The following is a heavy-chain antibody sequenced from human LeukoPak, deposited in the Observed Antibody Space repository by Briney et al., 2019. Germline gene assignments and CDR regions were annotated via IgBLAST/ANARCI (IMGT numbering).Heavy chain of an antibody. Sequence: SETLSLTCTVSGASISSGSYYWSWIRQPAGKGLEWIGRIYTSGSTTYNPSLKSRVTISVDTSKNQFSLKLSSVTAADTAVYYCASQVSWGQGTLVTVSS. CDR3: ASQVS. CDR2: IYTSGST. V-gene: IGHV4-61*02. J-gene: IGHJ4*02. D-gene: IGHD2-21*01. CDR1: GASISSGSYY.